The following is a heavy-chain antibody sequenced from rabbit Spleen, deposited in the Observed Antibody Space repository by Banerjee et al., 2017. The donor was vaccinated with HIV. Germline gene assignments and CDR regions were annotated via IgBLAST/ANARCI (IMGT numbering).Heavy chain of an antibody. J-gene: IGHJ3*01. Sequence: QEQLVESGGGLVQPEGSLTLTCKASGFSFSDRDVMCWVRQAPGKGLEWIACINASTGKPVYATWASGRFTISRTSSTTVTLRMTSLTAADTATYFCARDASSSGYYRDTRLDLWGPGTLVTVS. D-gene: IGHD1-1*01. CDR1: GFSFSDRDV. V-gene: IGHV1S45*01. CDR3: ARDASSSGYYRDTRLDL. CDR2: INASTGKP.